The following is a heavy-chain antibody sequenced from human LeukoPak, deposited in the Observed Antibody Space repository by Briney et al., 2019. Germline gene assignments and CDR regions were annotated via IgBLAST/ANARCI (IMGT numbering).Heavy chain of an antibody. CDR3: ARDRSGSYYAAFDI. Sequence: GGSLSLSCAASGFTFSSYSMNWVRQAPGKGLEWVSSISSSSSYIYYADPVKGRFTISRDNAKNSLYLQMNSLRAEDTAVYYCARDRSGSYYAAFDIWGQGTMVTVSS. CDR2: ISSSSSYI. V-gene: IGHV3-21*01. CDR1: GFTFSSYS. J-gene: IGHJ3*02. D-gene: IGHD1-26*01.